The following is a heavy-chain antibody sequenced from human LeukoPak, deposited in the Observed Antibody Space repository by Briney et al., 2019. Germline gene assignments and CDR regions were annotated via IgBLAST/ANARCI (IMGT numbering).Heavy chain of an antibody. J-gene: IGHJ4*02. Sequence: GGSLRLSCAASGFTFSSYVMYWVRQAPGKGLEYVSSISSNGGSTYYANSVKGRFTISRDNSKNTLYLQMGSLRAEDMAVYYCAGGGQSKYDSSGYLNYFDYWGQGTLVTVSS. CDR2: ISSNGGST. V-gene: IGHV3-64*01. CDR1: GFTFSSYV. D-gene: IGHD3-22*01. CDR3: AGGGQSKYDSSGYLNYFDY.